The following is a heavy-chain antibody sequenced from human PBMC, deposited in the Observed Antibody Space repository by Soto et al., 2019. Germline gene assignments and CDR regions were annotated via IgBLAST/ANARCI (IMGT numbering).Heavy chain of an antibody. CDR3: AREVNYDILTGYFRSYNWFDP. CDR2: IYYSGST. D-gene: IGHD3-9*01. Sequence: ASETLSLTCTVSGGPISSYYWSWIRQPPGKGLEWIGYIYYSGSTNYNPSLKSRVTISVDTSKNQFSLKLSSVTAADTAVYYCAREVNYDILTGYFRSYNWFDPWGQGTLVTVSS. CDR1: GGPISSYY. V-gene: IGHV4-59*01. J-gene: IGHJ5*02.